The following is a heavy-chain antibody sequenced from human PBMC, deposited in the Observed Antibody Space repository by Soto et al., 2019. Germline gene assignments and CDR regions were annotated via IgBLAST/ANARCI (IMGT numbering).Heavy chain of an antibody. CDR2: FDLENGET. D-gene: IGHD6-6*01. J-gene: IGHJ6*02. CDR3: ARDISPSSYYYYGMDV. V-gene: IGHV1-24*01. Sequence: ASVKVSCKVSGYTLTELSIHWVRQAPGEGLEWMGGFDLENGETIYAQRFQGRVTMTEESSADTPYMELSSLRSEDTAVYYCARDISPSSYYYYGMDVWGQGTTVTVSS. CDR1: GYTLTELS.